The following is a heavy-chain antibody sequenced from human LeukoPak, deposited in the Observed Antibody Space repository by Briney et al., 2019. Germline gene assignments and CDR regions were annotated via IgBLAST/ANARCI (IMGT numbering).Heavy chain of an antibody. Sequence: GGSLRLSCAASGFTFSSYWMSWVRQAPGKGLEWVANIKQDGSEKYYVDSVEGRFTISRDNAKNSLYLQMNSLRAEDTAVYYCARGGVGSAWYPGLRDYYYYMDVWGKGTTVTISS. D-gene: IGHD6-19*01. V-gene: IGHV3-7*01. CDR3: ARGGVGSAWYPGLRDYYYYMDV. CDR1: GFTFSSYW. J-gene: IGHJ6*03. CDR2: IKQDGSEK.